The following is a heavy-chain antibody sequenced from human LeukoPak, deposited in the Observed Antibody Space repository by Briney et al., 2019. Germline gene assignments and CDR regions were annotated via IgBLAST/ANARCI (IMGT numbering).Heavy chain of an antibody. V-gene: IGHV3-74*01. J-gene: IGHJ4*02. CDR2: INSDGSST. Sequence: GGSLRLSCAASGFTFSSYWMHWVRQAPGKGLVWVSRINSDGSSTSYADSVKGRFTISRDNAKNTLYLQMNSLRAEDTAVYYCARAGSYHDQYYFDYWGQGTLATVSS. CDR3: ARAGSYHDQYYFDY. D-gene: IGHD1-26*01. CDR1: GFTFSSYW.